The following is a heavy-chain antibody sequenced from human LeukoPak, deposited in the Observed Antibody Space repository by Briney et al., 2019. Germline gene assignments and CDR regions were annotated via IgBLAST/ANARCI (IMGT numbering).Heavy chain of an antibody. J-gene: IGHJ6*03. Sequence: PSETLSLTCTVSGGSISSGSYYWSWIRQPAGKGLEWIGRIYTSGSTNYNPSLKSRVTMSVDTSKNQFSLKLSSVTAADTAVYYCARVVITPYYYYMDVWGKGTTVTVSS. V-gene: IGHV4-61*02. CDR1: GGSISSGSYY. CDR2: IYTSGST. CDR3: ARVVITPYYYYMDV. D-gene: IGHD3-22*01.